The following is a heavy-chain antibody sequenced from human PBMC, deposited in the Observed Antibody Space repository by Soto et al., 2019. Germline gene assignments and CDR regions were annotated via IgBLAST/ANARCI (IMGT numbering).Heavy chain of an antibody. D-gene: IGHD2-2*01. CDR3: ARARLDTPALEY. J-gene: IGHJ4*02. V-gene: IGHV3-30-3*01. Sequence: QVQLVESGGGVVQPGRSLRLSCAASGFSFRSYAMHWVRQAPRKGLEWVAVMSYDGSDKDYADSVKGRFTISRDNSKNTLYLQMSSLRAEDTAVYYCARARLDTPALEYWGQGTLVTVSS. CDR1: GFSFRSYA. CDR2: MSYDGSDK.